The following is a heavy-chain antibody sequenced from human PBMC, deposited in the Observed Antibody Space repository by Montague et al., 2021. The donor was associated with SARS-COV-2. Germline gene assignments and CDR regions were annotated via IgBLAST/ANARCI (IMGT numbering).Heavy chain of an antibody. D-gene: IGHD2-2*01. CDR1: GDSVSSNIAT. CDR3: ARIPVGSKYYFDF. Sequence: CAISGDSVSSNIATWNWIRQSSSIGLEWLGMTYYRSKWYNDYAESVKSRITIDPDTSKHQFSLHLNSVTPEDTAVYYCARIPVGSKYYFDFWGQGTLVTVSS. J-gene: IGHJ4*02. V-gene: IGHV6-1*01. CDR2: TYYRSKWYN.